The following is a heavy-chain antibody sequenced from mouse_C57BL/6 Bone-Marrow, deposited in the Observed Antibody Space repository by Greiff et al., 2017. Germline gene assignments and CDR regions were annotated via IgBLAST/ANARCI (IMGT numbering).Heavy chain of an antibody. CDR3: ARGEKGYFYAMDY. CDR1: GYTFTSYW. CDR2: INPSSGYT. J-gene: IGHJ4*01. Sequence: QVQLKESGAELAKPGASVKLSCKASGYTFTSYWMHWVKQRPGQGLEWIGYINPSSGYTKYNQKFKDKATLTADKSSSTAYMQLSSLTYEDSAVYYCARGEKGYFYAMDYWGQGTSVTVSS. V-gene: IGHV1-7*01.